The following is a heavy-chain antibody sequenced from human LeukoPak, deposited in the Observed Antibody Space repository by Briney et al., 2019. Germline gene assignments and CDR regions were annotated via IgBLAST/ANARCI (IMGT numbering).Heavy chain of an antibody. J-gene: IGHJ4*02. V-gene: IGHV4-59*08. D-gene: IGHD3-22*01. Sequence: SSETLSLTCTVSGGSISSYFWSWIRQPPGKGLEWIGYIYSTGSTNYNPSLRGRVTISVDTSKNQFSLKLRSVTAADTAVYYCARPISGFYSDYWGQGTLVTVSS. CDR2: IYSTGST. CDR3: ARPISGFYSDY. CDR1: GGSISSYF.